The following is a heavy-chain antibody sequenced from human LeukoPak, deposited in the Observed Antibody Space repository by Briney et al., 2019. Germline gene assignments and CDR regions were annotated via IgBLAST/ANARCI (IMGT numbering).Heavy chain of an antibody. CDR3: CRRWLNYYYYGMDV. Sequence: GGSLRLSCAASEFTFSSHWMSWVRQAPGKGLEWVANIKEDGSEKYYVDSVKGRFTVSRDNAKNSLYLQMNSLRAEDTAVYYCCRRWLNYYYYGMDVWGQGTTVTVSS. CDR1: EFTFSSHW. D-gene: IGHD5-18*01. J-gene: IGHJ6*02. V-gene: IGHV3-7*01. CDR2: IKEDGSEK.